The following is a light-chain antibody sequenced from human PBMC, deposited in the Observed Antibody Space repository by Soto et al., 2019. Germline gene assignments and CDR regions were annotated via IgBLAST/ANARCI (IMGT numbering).Light chain of an antibody. J-gene: IGKJ3*01. Sequence: DIQITHSPSSLSASVGDRVTITCRASQSISSYLNWYQQKPGKAPKLLIYAASSLQSGVPSRFSGSGSGTDFTLTISSLQPEDFATYYCQQSYSIPFTFGPGTKVD. CDR3: QQSYSIPFT. V-gene: IGKV1-39*01. CDR2: AAS. CDR1: QSISSY.